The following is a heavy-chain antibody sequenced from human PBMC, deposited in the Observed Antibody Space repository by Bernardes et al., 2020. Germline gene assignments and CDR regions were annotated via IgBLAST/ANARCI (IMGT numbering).Heavy chain of an antibody. J-gene: IGHJ3*02. CDR2: IYPGDSDT. CDR3: AANSGWGQRLAFDI. Sequence: GGSLKLPCKGSGYSFNSYWIGWVRQMPGTGLEWMGIIYPGDSDTRYSPSFQGQVTISADKSISTAYLQWSSLKASDTAMYYCAANSGWGQRLAFDIWGQGTMVTVSS. CDR1: GYSFNSYW. V-gene: IGHV5-51*01. D-gene: IGHD5-12*01.